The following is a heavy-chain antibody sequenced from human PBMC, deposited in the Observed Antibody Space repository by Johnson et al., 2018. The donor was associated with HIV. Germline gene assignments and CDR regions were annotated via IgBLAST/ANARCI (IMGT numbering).Heavy chain of an antibody. V-gene: IGHV3-23*04. CDR2: ISGSGGST. CDR3: AREATGTTNAFYM. J-gene: IGHJ3*02. D-gene: IGHD1-7*01. CDR1: GFTFSSYA. Sequence: MQLVESGGGLVQPGGSLRLSCAASGFTFSSYAMSWVRQDPGKGLEWVSAISGSGGSTFYADSGRGRLTISRDNSKNTLYLQMNSLRAEDTAVYYCAREATGTTNAFYMWGQGTMVTVSS.